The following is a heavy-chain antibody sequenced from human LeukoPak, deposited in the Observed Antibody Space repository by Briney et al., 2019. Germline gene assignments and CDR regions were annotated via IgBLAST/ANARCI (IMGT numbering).Heavy chain of an antibody. CDR1: GFTFSSYA. V-gene: IGHV3-30-3*01. D-gene: IGHD2-2*01. J-gene: IGHJ4*02. CDR2: ISYDGSNK. Sequence: GRSLRLSCAASGFTFSSYAIHWVRQAPDKGLEWVAVISYDGSNKYYADSVKGRFTISRDNSKNTLYLQMNSLRAEDTAVYYCARGLGVPAAIFSDFDYWGQGTLVTVSS. CDR3: ARGLGVPAAIFSDFDY.